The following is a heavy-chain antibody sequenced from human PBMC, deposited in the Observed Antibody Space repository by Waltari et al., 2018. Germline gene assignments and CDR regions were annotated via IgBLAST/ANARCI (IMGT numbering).Heavy chain of an antibody. D-gene: IGHD6-19*01. V-gene: IGHV4-34*01. CDR3: ARGLYSSGWYMGDY. J-gene: IGHJ4*02. CDR1: GGSFSGYY. CDR2: INHSGST. Sequence: QVQLQQWGAGLLKPSETLSLTCAVYGGSFSGYYWSWIRQPPGKGLEWIGEINHSGSTNYSPSLKSRVTISVDTSKNQFSLKLSSVTAADTAVYYCARGLYSSGWYMGDYWGQGTLVTVSS.